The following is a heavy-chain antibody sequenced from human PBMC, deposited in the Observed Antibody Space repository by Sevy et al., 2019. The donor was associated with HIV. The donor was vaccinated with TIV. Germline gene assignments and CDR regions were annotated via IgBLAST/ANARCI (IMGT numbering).Heavy chain of an antibody. CDR3: VRGADYYDRGLANCDS. CDR1: GFSFSKYG. V-gene: IGHV3-33*01. Sequence: GGSLRLSCAASGFSFSKYGMHWVRQAPGKGLEWVALIWYDGSSEYYADSVKGRFTISRDNSNNTLYLQVNSLRAEDTAVYYCVRGADYYDRGLANCDSWGQGTLVTVSS. D-gene: IGHD3-22*01. CDR2: IWYDGSSE. J-gene: IGHJ4*02.